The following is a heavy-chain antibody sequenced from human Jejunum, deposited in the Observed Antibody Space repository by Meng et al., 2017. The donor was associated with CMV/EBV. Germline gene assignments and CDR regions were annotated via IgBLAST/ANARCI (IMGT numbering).Heavy chain of an antibody. V-gene: IGHV3-30*04. D-gene: IGHD2-2*01. CDR2: ISHDGYNK. CDR3: ARGGPADCSSTSCHTYYFDY. CDR1: FSTYA. J-gene: IGHJ4*02. Sequence: FSTYAMHWVRQAPGKGLEWVTVISHDGYNKYFADSVKGRFTISRDNSKNTLYLQMNSLRSEDSAVYFCARGGPADCSSTSCHTYYFDYWGQGTLVTVSS.